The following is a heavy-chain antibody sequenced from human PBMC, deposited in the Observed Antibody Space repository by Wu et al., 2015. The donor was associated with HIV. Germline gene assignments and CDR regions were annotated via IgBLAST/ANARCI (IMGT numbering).Heavy chain of an antibody. Sequence: QPQLVQSGVEVKKPGASVKVSCKASGYTFTSYGISWVRQAPGQGLEWMGWTNIYNDTNYAQKFQDRVTVTTDTSTSTAYMELRSLRSDDTAVYYCATSLKPAAIPAFDIWAKGQWSPSLQ. CDR3: ATSLKPAAIPAFDI. V-gene: IGHV1-18*01. J-gene: IGHJ3*02. D-gene: IGHD2-2*02. CDR2: TNIYNDT. CDR1: GYTFTSYG.